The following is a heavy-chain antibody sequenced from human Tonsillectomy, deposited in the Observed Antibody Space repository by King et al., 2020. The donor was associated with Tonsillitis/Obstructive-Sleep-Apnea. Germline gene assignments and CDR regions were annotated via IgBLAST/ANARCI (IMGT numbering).Heavy chain of an antibody. V-gene: IGHV5-51*01. Sequence: QLVQSGAEVKKPGESLRISCQGSGYSFTNYWIGWVRQMPGKGLEWMGIIYPVDSDTKYSPSFQGQVTTSADKSVTTAYLQWSSLKASDTAMYYCARQPGSCTSCYPDYYYYMDVWGKGITVTVSS. CDR2: IYPVDSDT. J-gene: IGHJ6*03. CDR3: ARQPGSCTSCYPDYYYYMDV. D-gene: IGHD2-2*01. CDR1: GYSFTNYW.